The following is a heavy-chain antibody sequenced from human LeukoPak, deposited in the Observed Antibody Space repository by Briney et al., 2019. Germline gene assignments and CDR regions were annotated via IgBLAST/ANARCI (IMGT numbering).Heavy chain of an antibody. Sequence: SETLSLTCTVSGGSISSYYWSWIRQPPGKRLEWIGYINYSGSTSYNPSLKSRVTISVDTSKNQISLKLSSVTAADTAVYYCARDLGVMVRAFDIWGQGTMVTVSS. CDR3: ARDLGVMVRAFDI. V-gene: IGHV4-59*01. CDR2: INYSGST. D-gene: IGHD5-18*01. CDR1: GGSISSYY. J-gene: IGHJ3*02.